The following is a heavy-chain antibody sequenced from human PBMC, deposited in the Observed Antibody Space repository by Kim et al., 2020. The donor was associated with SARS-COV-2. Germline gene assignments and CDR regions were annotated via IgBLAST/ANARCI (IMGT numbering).Heavy chain of an antibody. V-gene: IGHV3-13*01. D-gene: IGHD6-13*01. CDR1: GFTFSSYD. Sequence: GGSLRLSCAASGFTFSSYDMHWVRQATGKGLEWVSAIGTAGDTYYPGSVKGRFTISRENAKNSLYLQMNSLRAGDTAVYYCARAAAGTELDYWGQGTLVTVSS. J-gene: IGHJ4*02. CDR3: ARAAAGTELDY. CDR2: IGTAGDT.